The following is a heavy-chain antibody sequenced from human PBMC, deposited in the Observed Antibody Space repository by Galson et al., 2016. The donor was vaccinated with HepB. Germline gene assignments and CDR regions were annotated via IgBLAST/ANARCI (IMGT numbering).Heavy chain of an antibody. CDR1: GGSISGTSSS. V-gene: IGHV4-39*01. J-gene: IGHJ5*02. Sequence: ETLSLTCTVSGGSISGTSSSWGWVRQPPGKGLEWIGCFTYTRDTYYNPSLESRGAISVDTSKNQFSLKLTSMTAADTAVYFCARLPTGFPNWLDPWGRGILVTVSS. D-gene: IGHD1-1*01. CDR3: ARLPTGFPNWLDP. CDR2: FTYTRDT.